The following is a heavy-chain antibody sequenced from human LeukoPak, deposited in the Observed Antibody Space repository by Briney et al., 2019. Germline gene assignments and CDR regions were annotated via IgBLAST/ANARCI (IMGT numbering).Heavy chain of an antibody. J-gene: IGHJ4*02. V-gene: IGHV5-51*01. CDR1: GYSFTSYW. CDR3: ARQGSGSGLYYFDY. Sequence: GESLKISCKGSGYSFTSYWFGWVRQLPGKGLGWMGITYPGDYDTRYRPSFQGQVTISADKSISTAYLQWSSLKASDTAMYYCARQGSGSGLYYFDYWGQGTLVTVSS. CDR2: TYPGDYDT. D-gene: IGHD1-26*01.